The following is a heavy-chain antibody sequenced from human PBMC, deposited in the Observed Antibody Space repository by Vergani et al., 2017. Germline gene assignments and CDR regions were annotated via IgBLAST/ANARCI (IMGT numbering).Heavy chain of an antibody. CDR2: IYYSGST. CDR1: GGSISSGGYY. D-gene: IGHD2-2*01. Sequence: QVQLQESGPGLVKPSQTLSLPCTVSGGSISSGGYYWSWIRQHPGKGLEWIGYIYYSGSTYYNPSLKSRVTISVDTSKNQFSLKLSSVTAADTAVYYCARARGGYCSSTSCYPFDPWGQGTLVTVSS. V-gene: IGHV4-31*03. CDR3: ARARGGYCSSTSCYPFDP. J-gene: IGHJ5*02.